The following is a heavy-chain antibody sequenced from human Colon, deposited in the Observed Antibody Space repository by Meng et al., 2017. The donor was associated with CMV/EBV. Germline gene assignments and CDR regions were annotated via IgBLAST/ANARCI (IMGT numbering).Heavy chain of an antibody. J-gene: IGHJ3*02. CDR1: GDTFSSYY. V-gene: IGHV1-46*01. D-gene: IGHD6-6*01. CDR2: NNPSDDAT. CDR3: ARPHLSSSPSVVAFDI. Sequence: ASVKVSCKATGDTFSSYYIHWVRQAPGQGLEWMGINNPSDDATNYARDFQGRVTMTRDTSTSTVYMELSSLRSEDTAVYYCARPHLSSSPSVVAFDIWGQGTMVTVSS.